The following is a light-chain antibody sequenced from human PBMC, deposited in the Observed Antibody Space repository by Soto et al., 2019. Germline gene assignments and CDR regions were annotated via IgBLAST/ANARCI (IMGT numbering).Light chain of an antibody. CDR1: SGHSSYA. V-gene: IGLV4-69*01. CDR2: LNSDGSH. Sequence: QAVVTQSPSASASLGASVKLTCTLSSGHSSYAIAWHQQQPEKGPRYLMKLNSDGSHSKGDGIPDRFSGSSSGAERYLTISSLQSEDEADYYCQTWGTGLLGTGTKLTVL. J-gene: IGLJ1*01. CDR3: QTWGTGL.